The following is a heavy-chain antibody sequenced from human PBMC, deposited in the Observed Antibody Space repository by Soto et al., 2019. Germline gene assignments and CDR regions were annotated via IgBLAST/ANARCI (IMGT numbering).Heavy chain of an antibody. V-gene: IGHV3-23*01. D-gene: IGHD4-4*01. J-gene: IGHJ6*02. CDR2: ISGSGGST. Sequence: GGSLRLSCAASGFTFSSYAMSWVRQAPGKGLEWVSAISGSGGSTYYADSVKGRFTISRDNSKNTLYLQMNSLRAEDTAVYYCAKSLYSNYAEGLVDVWGQGTTVTVSS. CDR3: AKSLYSNYAEGLVDV. CDR1: GFTFSSYA.